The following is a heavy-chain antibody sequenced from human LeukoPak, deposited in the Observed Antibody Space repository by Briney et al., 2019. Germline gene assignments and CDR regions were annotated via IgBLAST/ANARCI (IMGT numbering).Heavy chain of an antibody. CDR3: AKGSEFYLYYYYGMDV. Sequence: PGRSLRPSCAASGFTFSSYGMHWVRQAPGKGLEWVAVISYDGSNKYYADSVKGRFTISRDNSKNTLYLQMNSLRAEDTAVYYCAKGSEFYLYYYYGMDVWGQGTTVTVSS. CDR1: GFTFSSYG. CDR2: ISYDGSNK. J-gene: IGHJ6*02. D-gene: IGHD6-19*01. V-gene: IGHV3-30*18.